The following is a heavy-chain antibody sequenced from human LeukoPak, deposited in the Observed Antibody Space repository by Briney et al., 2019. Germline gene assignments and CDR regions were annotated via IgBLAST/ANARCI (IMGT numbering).Heavy chain of an antibody. Sequence: SETLSLTCAVYGGSFSGYYWSWIRQPPGKGLEWIGEINHSGSTNYNPSLKSRVTISVDTSKNQFSLKLSSVTAADTAVYYCARESDVGSGSYSPYNWFDPWGQGTLVTVSS. CDR1: GGSFSGYY. CDR3: ARESDVGSGSYSPYNWFDP. V-gene: IGHV4-34*01. D-gene: IGHD3-10*01. CDR2: INHSGST. J-gene: IGHJ5*02.